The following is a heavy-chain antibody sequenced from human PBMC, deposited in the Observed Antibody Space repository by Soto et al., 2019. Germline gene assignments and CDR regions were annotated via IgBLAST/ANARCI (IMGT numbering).Heavy chain of an antibody. Sequence: GGSLRLSCAASGFAFSSYWMSWVRQAPGKGLEWVANIKQDGSEKNYVDSVKGRFTISRDNAKNSLYLQMNSLRADDTAVYYCASARHIGPWGQGTLVTVSS. CDR1: GFAFSSYW. V-gene: IGHV3-7*01. D-gene: IGHD2-21*01. J-gene: IGHJ5*02. CDR3: ASARHIGP. CDR2: IKQDGSEK.